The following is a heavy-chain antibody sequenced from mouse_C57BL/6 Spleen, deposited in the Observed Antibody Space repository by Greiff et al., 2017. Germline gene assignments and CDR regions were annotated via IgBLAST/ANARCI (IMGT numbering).Heavy chain of an antibody. V-gene: IGHV1-52*01. CDR1: GYTFTSYW. J-gene: IGHJ2*01. CDR3: ARDATGTRYFDY. Sequence: QVQLQQSGAELVRPGSSVKLSCKASGYTFTSYWMHWVKQRPIQGLEWIGNIDPSDSETHYTQKFKDKATLTVDKSSSTAYMQLSSLTSEDSAVYYGARDATGTRYFDYWGQGTTLTVSS. CDR2: IDPSDSET. D-gene: IGHD4-1*01.